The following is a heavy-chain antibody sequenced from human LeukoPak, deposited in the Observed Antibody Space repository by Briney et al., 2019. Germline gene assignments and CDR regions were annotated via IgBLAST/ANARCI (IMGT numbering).Heavy chain of an antibody. CDR2: MYTSGST. J-gene: IGHJ5*02. CDR1: GALISSGSYY. V-gene: IGHV4-61*02. CDR3: ARCYFIATRLLWFDP. D-gene: IGHD6-6*01. Sequence: SETLSLTCTVSGALISSGSYYWSWIRQPAGKGLEWIGRMYTSGSTNYNPSLKSRFTISVDTSKNQFSLKLSSVTAADTAVFYCARCYFIATRLLWFDPWGQGSLVTVSS.